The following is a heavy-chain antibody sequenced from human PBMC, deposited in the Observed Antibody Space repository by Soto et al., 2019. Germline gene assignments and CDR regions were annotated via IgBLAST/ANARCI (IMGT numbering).Heavy chain of an antibody. CDR2: IRGRAGNA. CDR1: GFTFSSSG. V-gene: IGHV3-23*01. D-gene: IGHD3-10*01. CDR3: AKHQWFGESVFNP. Sequence: EVQLLESGGGLVQPGGSLRLSCAGTGFTFSSSGMSWVRQAPGKGLEWVSTIRGRAGNANYADSVKGRFTISRDDSPTTVHLQMNSMRPEGAALYYCAKHQWFGESVFNPWGQGTLVIVSS. J-gene: IGHJ5*02.